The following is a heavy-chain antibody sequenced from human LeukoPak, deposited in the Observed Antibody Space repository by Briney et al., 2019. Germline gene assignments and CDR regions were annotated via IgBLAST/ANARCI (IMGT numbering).Heavy chain of an antibody. J-gene: IGHJ4*02. CDR2: IKSKTDGETT. V-gene: IGHV3-15*01. D-gene: IGHD3-22*01. CDR3: AKYDTSVNFDY. Sequence: GGSLRLSCVASGFTFTNAWMSWGRQAPGKGLEWVGHIKSKTDGETTDYPAPVKGRFIISRDDSKHTLYLQINSLRTDDTAVYYCAKYDTSVNFDYWGQGTLVTVSS. CDR1: GFTFTNAW.